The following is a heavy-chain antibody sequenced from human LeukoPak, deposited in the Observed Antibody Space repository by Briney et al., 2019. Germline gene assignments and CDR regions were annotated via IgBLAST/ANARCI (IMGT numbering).Heavy chain of an antibody. J-gene: IGHJ4*02. CDR3: ARDLLWFGDYIDY. Sequence: SETLSLTCAVSGYSISSGYYWGWIRQPPGKGLEWIGSIYHSGSTCYNPSLKSRVTISVDTSKNQFSLKLSSVTAADTAVYYCARDLLWFGDYIDYWGQGTLVTVSS. D-gene: IGHD3-10*01. CDR2: IYHSGST. CDR1: GYSISSGYY. V-gene: IGHV4-38-2*02.